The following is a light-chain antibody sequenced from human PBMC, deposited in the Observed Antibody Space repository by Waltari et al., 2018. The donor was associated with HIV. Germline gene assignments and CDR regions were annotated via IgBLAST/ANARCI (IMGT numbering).Light chain of an antibody. CDR3: QQYYNTPPT. V-gene: IGKV4-1*01. CDR2: LTP. CDR1: QSVLYIPNNKNY. J-gene: IGKJ1*01. Sequence: DIVMTQSPDSLAVSLGERATINCKSSQSVLYIPNNKNYLAWYQQKPGQPPKLLIYLTPPRETGVPDRFSGGGSVTDFTLTISSLQAEDVAIYYCQQYYNTPPTFGQGTKVESK.